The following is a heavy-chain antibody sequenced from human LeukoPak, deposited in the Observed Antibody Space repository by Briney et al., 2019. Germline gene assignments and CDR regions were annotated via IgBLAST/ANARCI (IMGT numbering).Heavy chain of an antibody. V-gene: IGHV1-24*01. D-gene: IGHD6-13*01. J-gene: IGHJ4*02. CDR3: ATDIQQLVLFAY. CDR1: GYSPSEVS. Sequence: GASVKVSCKVSGYSPSEVSMHWVRQAPGQGLEWMGSFDPEDGEAIYAQRFQGRVTMTEDTSTNTAYMEVNSLRSEDTAVYYCATDIQQLVLFAYWGQGTLVTVSS. CDR2: FDPEDGEA.